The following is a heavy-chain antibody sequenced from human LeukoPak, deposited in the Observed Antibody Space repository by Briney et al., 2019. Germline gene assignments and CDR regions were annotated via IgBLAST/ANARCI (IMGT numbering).Heavy chain of an antibody. D-gene: IGHD4-17*01. V-gene: IGHV3-66*01. J-gene: IGHJ4*02. CDR3: ARVTFYGDYVDY. CDR2: IYSGGST. CDR1: GFTVSSNY. Sequence: GGSXRLSCAASGFTVSSNYMSWVRQAPGKGLEWVSVIYSGGSTYYADSVKGRFTISRDNSKNTLYLQMNSLRAEDTAVYYCARVTFYGDYVDYWGQGTLVTVSS.